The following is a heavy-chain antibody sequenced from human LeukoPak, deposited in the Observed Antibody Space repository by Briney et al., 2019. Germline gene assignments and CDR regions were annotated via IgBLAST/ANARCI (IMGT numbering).Heavy chain of an antibody. Sequence: SETLSLTCAVSNGSFSGYFWSWIRQPPGKGLEWIGEINHGGSTKYNPSLNSRVTISVDTSKSQFSLKLSSVTAADTAVYYCASGFCSSSSCYPAQWSPYASDVWGQGTTVVVSS. V-gene: IGHV4-34*01. CDR2: INHGGST. J-gene: IGHJ6*02. CDR3: ASGFCSSSSCYPAQWSPYASDV. CDR1: NGSFSGYF. D-gene: IGHD2-2*01.